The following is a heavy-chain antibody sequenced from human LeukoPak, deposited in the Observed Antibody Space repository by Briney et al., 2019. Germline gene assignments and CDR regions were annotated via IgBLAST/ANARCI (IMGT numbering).Heavy chain of an antibody. V-gene: IGHV3-15*01. Sequence: GGSLRLSCAASGFIFNDAWMTWVRQAPGKGLEWVGRIKSKTHGGTVEYTAPVKGRSTISRDDSKNTLYLQMNSLKTEDTAVYYCTTDPVGGSGFDYWGQGTLVTVSS. J-gene: IGHJ4*02. CDR2: IKSKTHGGTV. D-gene: IGHD3-10*01. CDR3: TTDPVGGSGFDY. CDR1: GFIFNDAW.